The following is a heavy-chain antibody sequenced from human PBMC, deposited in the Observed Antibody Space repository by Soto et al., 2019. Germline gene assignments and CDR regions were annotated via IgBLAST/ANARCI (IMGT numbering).Heavy chain of an antibody. D-gene: IGHD6-13*01. CDR1: GGSISSSSYY. CDR2: IYYSGST. CDR3: ASGYSSSWFDY. J-gene: IGHJ4*02. Sequence: PSETLSLTCTVSGGSISSSSYYWGWIRQPPGKGLEWIGNIYYSGSTYYNPSLKSRVTISVDTSKNQFSLKLSSVTAADTAVYYCASGYSSSWFDYWGQGTLVTVSS. V-gene: IGHV4-39*01.